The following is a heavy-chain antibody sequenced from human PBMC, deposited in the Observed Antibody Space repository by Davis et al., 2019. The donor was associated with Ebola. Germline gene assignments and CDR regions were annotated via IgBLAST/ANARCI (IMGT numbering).Heavy chain of an antibody. CDR2: IYHSGTT. V-gene: IGHV4-39*01. CDR1: GGSVRSGSYT. Sequence: SETLSLTCTASGGSVRSGSYTWGWLRQRPGMRLEWIGKIYHSGTTYYTPSLKSRVTISADTSKNQFSLKLSSVTAADTAVYYCARHRDNWNLGVYLDYWGQGTLVTVSS. D-gene: IGHD1-7*01. J-gene: IGHJ4*02. CDR3: ARHRDNWNLGVYLDY.